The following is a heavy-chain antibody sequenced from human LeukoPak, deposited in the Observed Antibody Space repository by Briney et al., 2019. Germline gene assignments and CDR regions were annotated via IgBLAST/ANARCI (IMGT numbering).Heavy chain of an antibody. J-gene: IGHJ1*01. D-gene: IGHD4-17*01. Sequence: SVKVSCKASGGTFSSYAISWVRQAPGQGLEWMGRIIPILGIANYAQKFQGRVTITADKSTSTAYMELSSLRSEDTAVYYCARGNMTTVTPFQHWGQGTLVTVSS. CDR3: ARGNMTTVTPFQH. CDR2: IIPILGIA. CDR1: GGTFSSYA. V-gene: IGHV1-69*04.